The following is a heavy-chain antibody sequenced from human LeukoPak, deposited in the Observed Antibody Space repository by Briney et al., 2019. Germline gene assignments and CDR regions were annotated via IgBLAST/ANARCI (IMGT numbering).Heavy chain of an antibody. J-gene: IGHJ6*03. CDR3: ARRASRRSSTSCSNYYMDV. CDR2: IYPGDSDT. Sequence: GESLQISCKGSGYSFTSYWIGWVRQMPGKGLEWMGIIYPGDSDTRYSPSFQGQVTISADKSISTAYLQWSSLRASDTAMYYCARRASRRSSTSCSNYYMDVWGKGTTVTISS. D-gene: IGHD2-2*01. V-gene: IGHV5-51*01. CDR1: GYSFTSYW.